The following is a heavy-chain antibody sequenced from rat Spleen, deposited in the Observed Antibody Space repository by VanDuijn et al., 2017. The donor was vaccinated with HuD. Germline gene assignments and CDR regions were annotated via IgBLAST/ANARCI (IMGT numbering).Heavy chain of an antibody. J-gene: IGHJ3*01. CDR3: SRHTYNWFPN. Sequence: EVQLVESGGGLVQPGNSLKLSCAASGFTFSDYAMAWVRQSPKKGLEWVATITNNGGITYYPDSVKGRFTMSRDNERSTLYLQMNSLRSEDTATYYCSRHTYNWFPNWGQGTLVTVSS. V-gene: IGHV5-17*01. CDR1: GFTFSDYA. CDR2: ITNNGGIT.